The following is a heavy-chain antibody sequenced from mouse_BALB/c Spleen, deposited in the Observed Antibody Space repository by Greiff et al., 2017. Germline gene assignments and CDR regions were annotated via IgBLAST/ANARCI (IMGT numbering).Heavy chain of an antibody. CDR1: GYTFTSYW. D-gene: IGHD1-1*01. V-gene: IGHV1-69*02. Sequence: QVQLQQPGAELVKPGASVKLSCKASGYTFTSYWMHWVKQRPGQGLEWIGVIDPSDSYTSYNQKFKGKATLTVDTSSSTAYMQLSSLTSEDSAVYYSTRGGETEPYGSSYNWFAYWGQGTLGTVSA. J-gene: IGHJ3*01. CDR3: TRGGETEPYGSSYNWFAY. CDR2: IDPSDSYT.